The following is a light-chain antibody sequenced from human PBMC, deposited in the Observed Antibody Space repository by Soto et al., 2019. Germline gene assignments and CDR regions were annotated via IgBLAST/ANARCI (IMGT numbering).Light chain of an antibody. CDR2: AAS. CDR3: QQLNSYPLT. CDR1: QGISSY. V-gene: IGKV1-9*01. Sequence: DIQLTQSPSFLSASVGDRVTITCRASQGISSYLAWYQQKPGKAPKLLIYAASTLQSGVPSRFSGSGSGTESTLTISSLQPEDFATYYYQQLNSYPLTFGGGTMVEIK. J-gene: IGKJ4*01.